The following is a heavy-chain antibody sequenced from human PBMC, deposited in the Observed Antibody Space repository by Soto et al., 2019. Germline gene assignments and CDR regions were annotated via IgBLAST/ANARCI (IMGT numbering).Heavy chain of an antibody. CDR2: INPKSGGT. CDR1: GYSFTDYH. Sequence: ASVKVSCKASGYSFTDYHIHGVRQAPGQGLEWLGRINPKSGGTSTAQKFQGWVTMTTDTSISTASMELTRLTSDDTAIYYCARGDSTDCSNGVCSFFYNHDMDVWGQGTTVTVSS. D-gene: IGHD2-8*01. CDR3: ARGDSTDCSNGVCSFFYNHDMDV. V-gene: IGHV1-2*04. J-gene: IGHJ6*02.